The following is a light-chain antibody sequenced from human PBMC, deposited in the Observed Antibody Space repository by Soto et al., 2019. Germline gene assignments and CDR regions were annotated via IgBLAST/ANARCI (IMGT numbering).Light chain of an antibody. J-gene: IGKJ5*01. Sequence: DIQMTWSPAPLSASVGDRVTITCRASQSIGDWLAWHQPKPGKAPKLLIYKASNLESGVPSRFSGRGSGTEFTLTSSRQRPDDSATYYCQQYKILSTVGPGTRLEIK. CDR2: KAS. CDR3: QQYKILST. V-gene: IGKV1-5*03. CDR1: QSIGDW.